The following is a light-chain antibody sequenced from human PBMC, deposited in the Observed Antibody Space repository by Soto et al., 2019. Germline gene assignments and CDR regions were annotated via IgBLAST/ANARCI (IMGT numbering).Light chain of an antibody. J-gene: IGKJ4*01. CDR1: QSVRSY. Sequence: EIVLTQSPATLSLSPGERATLSCRASQSVRSYLAWYQQKPGQAPRLLIYDASNRATGIPARLSGSGSGTNFTITISSLEPEDFAVYYCQQRSNWPLTFGGGTKMEIK. CDR3: QQRSNWPLT. V-gene: IGKV3-11*01. CDR2: DAS.